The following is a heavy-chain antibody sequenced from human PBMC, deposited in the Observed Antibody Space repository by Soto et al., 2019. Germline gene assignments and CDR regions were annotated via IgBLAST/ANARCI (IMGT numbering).Heavy chain of an antibody. CDR2: IYYSGTT. D-gene: IGHD2-21*02. CDR3: ARIHCGGDCYLFDY. V-gene: IGHV4-28*01. J-gene: IGHJ4*02. Sequence: PSETLSLTCAVSGYSISSSNWWGWIRQPPGKGLEWIGYIYYSGTTYYNPSLKSRVTMSVDTSKNQFSLKLTSVTAVDTAVYYCARIHCGGDCYLFDYWGQGTLVTVS. CDR1: GYSISSSNW.